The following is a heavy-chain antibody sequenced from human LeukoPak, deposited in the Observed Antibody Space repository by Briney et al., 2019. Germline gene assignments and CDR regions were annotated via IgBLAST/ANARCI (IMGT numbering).Heavy chain of an antibody. D-gene: IGHD3-16*01. CDR1: GGSISSYY. CDR2: IYTSGST. CDR3: ARHYDYVWGSHDAFDI. V-gene: IGHV4-4*09. J-gene: IGHJ3*02. Sequence: PSETLSLTCTVSGGSISSYYWSWIRQPPGKGLEWIGYIYTSGSTNCNPSLKSRVTISVDTSKNQFSLKLSSVTAADTAVYYCARHYDYVWGSHDAFDIWGQGTMVTVSS.